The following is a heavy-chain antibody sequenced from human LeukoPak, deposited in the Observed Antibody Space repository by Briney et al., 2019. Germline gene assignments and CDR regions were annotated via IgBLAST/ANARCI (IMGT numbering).Heavy chain of an antibody. Sequence: PGGSLRLSCAASGFTFSSYSMNWVRQAPGKGLEWVSSISSSSSYIYYADSVKGRFTISRDNARNSLYLQMNSLRAEDTAVYYCARTYSSLTVDAFDIWGQGTMVTVSS. V-gene: IGHV3-21*01. D-gene: IGHD6-13*01. J-gene: IGHJ3*02. CDR2: ISSSSSYI. CDR1: GFTFSSYS. CDR3: ARTYSSLTVDAFDI.